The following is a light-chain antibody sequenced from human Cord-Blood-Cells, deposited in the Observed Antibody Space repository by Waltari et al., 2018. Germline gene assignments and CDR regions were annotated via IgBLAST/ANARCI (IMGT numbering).Light chain of an antibody. CDR3: QQYNNWPPWT. CDR1: QSVSSN. V-gene: IGKV3-15*01. Sequence: EIVMTQSPATLSVSPGESPTLSCRASQSVSSNFAWYQQKPGQAPRLLIYGASTRATGIPARFSGSGSGTEFTLTISSLQSEDFAVYYCQQYNNWPPWTFGQGTKVEIK. CDR2: GAS. J-gene: IGKJ1*01.